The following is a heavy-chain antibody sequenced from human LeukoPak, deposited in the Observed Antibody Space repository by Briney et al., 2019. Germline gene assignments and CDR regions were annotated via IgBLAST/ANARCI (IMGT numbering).Heavy chain of an antibody. CDR2: MNPNSGNT. J-gene: IGHJ5*02. D-gene: IGHD4-17*01. Sequence: GASVKVSCKASGYTFTSYDINWVRQATGQGLEWMGWMNPNSGNTGYAQKFQGRVTIIRNTSISTAYIELSSLRSEDTAVYYCARAYYGDYRFDPWGQGTLVTVSS. CDR3: ARAYYGDYRFDP. V-gene: IGHV1-8*03. CDR1: GYTFTSYD.